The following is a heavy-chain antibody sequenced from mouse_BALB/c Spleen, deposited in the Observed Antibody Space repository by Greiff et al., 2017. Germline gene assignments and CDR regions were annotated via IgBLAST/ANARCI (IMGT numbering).Heavy chain of an antibody. Sequence: QVQLQQSGAELAKPGASVKMSCKASGYTFTSYWMHWVKQRPGQGLEWIGYINPSTGYTEYNQKFKDKATLTADKSSSTAYMQLSSLTSEDSAVYYCAPICYDDDRFAYWGQGTLVTVSA. D-gene: IGHD2-4*01. CDR2: INPSTGYT. J-gene: IGHJ3*01. CDR1: GYTFTSYW. CDR3: APICYDDDRFAY. V-gene: IGHV1-7*01.